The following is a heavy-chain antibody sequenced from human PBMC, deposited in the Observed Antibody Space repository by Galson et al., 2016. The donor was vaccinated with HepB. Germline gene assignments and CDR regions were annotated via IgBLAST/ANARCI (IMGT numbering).Heavy chain of an antibody. Sequence: SLRLSCAASGFTFSSYGMHWVRQAPGKGLEWVSVISYDGTKRYYADSVKGRFTISRDNSRNMLFLQMTSMRAEDTAVYYCAKDRYDSSGARYDYWGQGTLVTVSS. CDR3: AKDRYDSSGARYDY. D-gene: IGHD3-22*01. J-gene: IGHJ4*02. CDR2: ISYDGTKR. V-gene: IGHV3-30*18. CDR1: GFTFSSYG.